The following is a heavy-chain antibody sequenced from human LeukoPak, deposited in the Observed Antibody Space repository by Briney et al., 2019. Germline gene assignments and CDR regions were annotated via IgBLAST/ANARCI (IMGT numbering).Heavy chain of an antibody. D-gene: IGHD3-9*01. J-gene: IGHJ4*02. CDR1: GFTFTNYA. CDR3: ARDGDYYDILTGYWDY. Sequence: GGSLRLSCAASGFTFTNYAMTWVRQAPGKGLEWVSGISTSGGSLYYADSVKGRLTASRDNSKNTMYLQINSLRAEDTAVYYCARDGDYYDILTGYWDYWGQGTLVTVPS. CDR2: ISTSGGSL. V-gene: IGHV3-23*01.